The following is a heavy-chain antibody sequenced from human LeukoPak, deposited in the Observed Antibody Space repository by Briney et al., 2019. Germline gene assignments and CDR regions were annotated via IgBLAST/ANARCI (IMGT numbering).Heavy chain of an antibody. CDR2: ISSSGSTK. CDR3: AKGYYYTMDV. J-gene: IGHJ6*02. CDR1: GITFSSYS. D-gene: IGHD1-14*01. Sequence: GGSLRLSCGASGITFSSYSMNWVRQAPGKGLEWVSYISSSGSTKYYADSVKGRFTISRDNSKNTLYLQMNSLRAEDTAVYYCAKGYYYTMDVWGQGTTVTVSS. V-gene: IGHV3-48*01.